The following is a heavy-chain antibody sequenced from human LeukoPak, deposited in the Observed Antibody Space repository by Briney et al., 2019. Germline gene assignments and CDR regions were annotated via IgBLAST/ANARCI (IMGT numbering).Heavy chain of an antibody. J-gene: IGHJ4*02. Sequence: GGSLRLSCAASGFTFSSYGMHWVRQAPGKGLEWVAAIWYDGSNKYYADSVKGRFTISRDNSKNTLYLQMNSLRAEDTAVYYCARDALYYYDSSGYYPTMYFDYWGQGTLVTVSS. V-gene: IGHV3-33*01. CDR3: ARDALYYYDSSGYYPTMYFDY. CDR1: GFTFSSYG. D-gene: IGHD3-22*01. CDR2: IWYDGSNK.